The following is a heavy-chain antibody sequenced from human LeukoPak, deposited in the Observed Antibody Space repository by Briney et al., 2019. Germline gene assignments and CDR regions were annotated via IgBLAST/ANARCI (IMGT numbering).Heavy chain of an antibody. Sequence: GGSLRLSCAASGFTFSSYSMNWVRQAPQKGLEWVSSISSSSSYIYYADSVKGRFAISRDNAKNSLYLQMNSLRAEDTAVYYCARDKIFGVATESFDYWGQGTLVTVSS. J-gene: IGHJ4*02. V-gene: IGHV3-21*01. CDR1: GFTFSSYS. CDR3: ARDKIFGVATESFDY. D-gene: IGHD3-3*01. CDR2: ISSSSSYI.